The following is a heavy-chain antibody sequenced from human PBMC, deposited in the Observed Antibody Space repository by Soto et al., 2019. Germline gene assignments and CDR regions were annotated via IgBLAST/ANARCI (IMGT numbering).Heavy chain of an antibody. CDR3: AGWERITMVVGAFDI. CDR1: GGSISSSSYY. V-gene: IGHV4-39*01. CDR2: IYYTGST. Sequence: QLQLQESGPGLVKPSETLSLTCTVSGGSISSSSYYWGWIRQPPGKGLEWIGSIYYTGSTYYNPSPKXRXTXXVDTSKHQFSLKLISVTAADTAVYYCAGWERITMVVGAFDIWGQGTMVAVSP. J-gene: IGHJ3*02. D-gene: IGHD3-22*01.